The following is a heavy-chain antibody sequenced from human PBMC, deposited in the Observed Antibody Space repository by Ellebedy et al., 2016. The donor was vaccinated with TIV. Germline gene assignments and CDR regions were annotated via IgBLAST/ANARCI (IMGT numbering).Heavy chain of an antibody. V-gene: IGHV3-21*01. J-gene: IGHJ3*02. Sequence: PGGSLRLSCAASGFTFSSYSMNWVRQAPGKGLEWVSSISSSSSYIYYADSVKGRFTISRDNAKNSLYLQMNSLRAEDTAVYYCARAMPVYDSSGLAQSAFDIWGQGTMVTVSS. D-gene: IGHD3-22*01. CDR2: ISSSSSYI. CDR3: ARAMPVYDSSGLAQSAFDI. CDR1: GFTFSSYS.